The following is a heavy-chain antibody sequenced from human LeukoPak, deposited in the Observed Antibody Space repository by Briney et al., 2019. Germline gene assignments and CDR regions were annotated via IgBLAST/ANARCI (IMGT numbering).Heavy chain of an antibody. Sequence: GGSLRLSCAASGFTFDDYAMHWVRQAPGKGLEWVSGISWNSGSIGYADSVKGRFTISRDNAKNSLYLQMNSLRAEDTALYYCAKDMNFGSIDAFDIWGQGTVVTVSS. V-gene: IGHV3-9*01. CDR2: ISWNSGSI. J-gene: IGHJ3*02. CDR3: AKDMNFGSIDAFDI. CDR1: GFTFDDYA. D-gene: IGHD3-3*01.